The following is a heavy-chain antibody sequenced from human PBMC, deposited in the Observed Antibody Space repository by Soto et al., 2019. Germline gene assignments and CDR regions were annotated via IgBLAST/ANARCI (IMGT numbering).Heavy chain of an antibody. D-gene: IGHD3-9*01. CDR2: MKSKTDGGTT. CDR3: GYFDWLLLSLDY. CDR1: GFTFSNAW. V-gene: IGHV3-15*01. J-gene: IGHJ4*02. Sequence: PGGSLRLSCAASGFTFSNAWMSWVRQAPGKGLEWVGRMKSKTDGGTTDYAGRVKGRFTISRDDSKKPLYLQMNSLKTEDTAVYYCGYFDWLLLSLDYWGQGTLVTVSS.